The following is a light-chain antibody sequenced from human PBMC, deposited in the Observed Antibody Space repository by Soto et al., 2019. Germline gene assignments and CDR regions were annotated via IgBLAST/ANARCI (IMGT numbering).Light chain of an antibody. V-gene: IGKV1-5*03. CDR2: EAS. CDR3: QKYNGYWT. J-gene: IGKJ1*01. Sequence: DIQMTQSPSTLSASVGDRVTITCRASQSISDSLAWYQQKPGKAPKLLIYEASSLKSGVPSRFSGSISGTEYTLTISCLQPDDFATYYWQKYNGYWTFGQGTKVEIK. CDR1: QSISDS.